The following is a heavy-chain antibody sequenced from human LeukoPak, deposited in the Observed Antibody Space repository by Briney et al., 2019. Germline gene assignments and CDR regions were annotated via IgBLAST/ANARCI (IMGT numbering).Heavy chain of an antibody. CDR1: GFTFSSYS. D-gene: IGHD5-12*01. Sequence: GGSLRLSCAASGFTFSSYSMNWVCQAPGKGLEWVSSISSSSSYIYYADSVKGRFTISRDNARNSLYLQMNSLRAEDTAVYYCAREGSGYVIYYYYYMDVWGKGTTVTVSS. CDR2: ISSSSSYI. V-gene: IGHV3-21*01. J-gene: IGHJ6*03. CDR3: AREGSGYVIYYYYYMDV.